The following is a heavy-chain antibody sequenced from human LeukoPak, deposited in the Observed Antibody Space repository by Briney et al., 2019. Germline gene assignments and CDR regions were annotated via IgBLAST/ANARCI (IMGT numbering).Heavy chain of an antibody. CDR3: AKADPPYSGYAQHLGY. V-gene: IGHV3-30*02. Sequence: GGSLRLSCAASGFTFSNYAMSWVRQAPGKGLEWVAFIRYDGSNKYYADSVKGRFTISRDNSKNTLYLQMNSLRAEDTAVYYCAKADPPYSGYAQHLGYWGQGTLVTVSS. D-gene: IGHD5-12*01. CDR1: GFTFSNYA. J-gene: IGHJ4*02. CDR2: IRYDGSNK.